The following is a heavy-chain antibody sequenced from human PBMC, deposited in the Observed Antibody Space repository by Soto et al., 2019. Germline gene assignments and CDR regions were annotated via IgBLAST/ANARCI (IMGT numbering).Heavy chain of an antibody. CDR1: GSTFSNYG. V-gene: IGHV3-33*01. CDR2: IWYDGSNK. J-gene: IGHJ4*02. Sequence: VQLVESGGGVVQPGTSLRLSCVASGSTFSNYGMHWVRQAPGKGPQWVAVIWYDGSNKSYGESVKGRFTISRDNSKNTLYLDINCLRVQHTAVYYCASDVGSYGPSYFDSSGPGSLVIVSS. D-gene: IGHD5-18*01. CDR3: ASDVGSYGPSYFDS.